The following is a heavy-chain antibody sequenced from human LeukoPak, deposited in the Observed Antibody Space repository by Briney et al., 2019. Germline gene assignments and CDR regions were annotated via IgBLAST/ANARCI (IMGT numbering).Heavy chain of an antibody. J-gene: IGHJ4*02. CDR2: IYYSGST. CDR3: ATYSSPLMGIDY. V-gene: IGHV4-59*01. Sequence: PSETLSLTCTVSGGSISSYYWSWIRQPPGKGLEWIGYIYYSGSTNYNPSLKSRVTISVDTSKNQFSLKLSSVTAADTAVYYCATYSSPLMGIDYWGQGTLVTVSS. CDR1: GGSISSYY. D-gene: IGHD6-13*01.